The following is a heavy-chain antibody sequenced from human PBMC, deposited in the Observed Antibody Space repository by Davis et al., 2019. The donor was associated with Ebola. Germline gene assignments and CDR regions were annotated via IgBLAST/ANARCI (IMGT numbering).Heavy chain of an antibody. CDR2: INPNSGGT. D-gene: IGHD3-10*01. Sequence: ASVKVSCKASGYTFTGYYMHWVRQAPGQGLEWMGWINPNSGGTNYAQKLQGWVTMTRDTSISTAYMELSRLRSDDTAVYYCARDPMVRGVIDYYGMDVWGQGTTVTVSS. V-gene: IGHV1-2*04. CDR3: ARDPMVRGVIDYYGMDV. CDR1: GYTFTGYY. J-gene: IGHJ6*02.